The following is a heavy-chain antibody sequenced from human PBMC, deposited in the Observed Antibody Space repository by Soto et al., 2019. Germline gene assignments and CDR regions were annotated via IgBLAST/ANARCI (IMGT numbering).Heavy chain of an antibody. CDR3: ARDQRIAAAGTDY. CDR2: ISAYNGNT. Sequence: ASLKALSKDPGYTFTSYGISWVRQAPGQGLEWMGWISAYNGNTNYAQTLQGRVTMTTDTSTSTAYMELRSLRSDDTAVYYCARDQRIAAAGTDYWGQGTLVTVSS. V-gene: IGHV1-18*04. D-gene: IGHD6-13*01. CDR1: GYTFTSYG. J-gene: IGHJ4*02.